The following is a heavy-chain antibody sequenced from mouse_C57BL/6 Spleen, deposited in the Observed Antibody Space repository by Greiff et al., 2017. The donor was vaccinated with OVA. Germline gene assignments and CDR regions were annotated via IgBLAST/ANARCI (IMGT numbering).Heavy chain of an antibody. CDR3: ARHGNYGSSRYWYFDV. J-gene: IGHJ1*03. CDR2: INPNNGGT. CDR1: GYTFTDYN. V-gene: IGHV1-18*01. D-gene: IGHD1-1*01. Sequence: VQLQQSGPELVKPGASVKIPCKASGYTFTDYNMDWVKQSHGKSLEWIGDINPNNGGTIYNQKFKGKATLTVDKSSSTAYMELRSLTSEDTAVYYCARHGNYGSSRYWYFDVWGTGTTVTVSS.